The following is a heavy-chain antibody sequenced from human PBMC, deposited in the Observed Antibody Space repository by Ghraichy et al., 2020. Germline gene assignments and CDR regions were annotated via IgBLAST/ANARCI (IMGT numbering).Heavy chain of an antibody. Sequence: GSLRLSCAVYGGSFSGYYWSWIRQPPGKGLEWIGEINHGGDTSYNPSLKSRVTISVDTSKTQFSLKMTSVTVADTAVYYCARGGVTVVIPDYYGLDVWGQGTTVTVAS. D-gene: IGHD2-21*01. V-gene: IGHV4-34*01. CDR1: GGSFSGYY. CDR3: ARGGVTVVIPDYYGLDV. J-gene: IGHJ6*02. CDR2: INHGGDT.